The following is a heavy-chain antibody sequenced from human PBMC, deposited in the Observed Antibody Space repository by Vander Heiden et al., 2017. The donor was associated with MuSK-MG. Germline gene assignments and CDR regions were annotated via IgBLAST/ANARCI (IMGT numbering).Heavy chain of an antibody. CDR1: GFTFRSYS. V-gene: IGHV3-21*02. CDR2: ISSSSSYI. CDR3: AGSLRLGELSALDS. D-gene: IGHD3-16*02. Sequence: EVQLVESGGGLVKPGGSLRLSCAASGFTFRSYSMNWVRQAPGKGLEWVSSISSSSSYIYYADSVKGRFTISRDNAKNSLYLQMNSLRAEDKAVYYCAGSLRLGELSALDSWGQGTLVTVSS. J-gene: IGHJ4*02.